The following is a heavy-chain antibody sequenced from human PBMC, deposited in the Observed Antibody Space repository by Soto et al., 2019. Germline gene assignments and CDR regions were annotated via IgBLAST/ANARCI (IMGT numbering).Heavy chain of an antibody. D-gene: IGHD3-22*01. J-gene: IGHJ3*02. Sequence: ASVKVSCKASGYTFTSYYMHWVRQAPGQGLEWMGIINPSGGSTSYAQKFQGRVTMTRDTSTSTVYMELSSLRSEDTAVYYCAREDPRVTMIVVVEGGAFDIWGQ. CDR2: INPSGGST. CDR3: AREDPRVTMIVVVEGGAFDI. V-gene: IGHV1-46*01. CDR1: GYTFTSYY.